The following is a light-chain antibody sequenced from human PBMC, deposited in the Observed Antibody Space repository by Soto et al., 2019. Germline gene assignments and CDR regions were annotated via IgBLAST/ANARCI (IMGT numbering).Light chain of an antibody. J-gene: IGLJ1*01. CDR1: SVDVGAYDF. CDR3: SSFTTSHTYI. CDR2: VVS. Sequence: QSALTQPHSVSGSPGQSVTISCTGTSVDVGAYDFVSWYQQHPGKAPKLLIYVVSGRPSGVPDRFSGSKSGNAASLTISGFQAEDEADYYCSSFTTSHTYIFGTGTKVTVL. V-gene: IGLV2-11*01.